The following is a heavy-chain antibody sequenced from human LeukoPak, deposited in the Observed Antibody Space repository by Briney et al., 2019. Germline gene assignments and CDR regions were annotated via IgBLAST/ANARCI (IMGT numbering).Heavy chain of an antibody. CDR3: ARAGPTTGFDY. J-gene: IGHJ4*02. CDR1: GGSISSGYY. D-gene: IGHD4-11*01. CDR2: IDHSGST. V-gene: IGHV4-38-2*02. Sequence: SETLSLTCTVSGGSISSGYYWGWIRPPPGKGLEWIGSIDHSGSTPYNPSLKSRVTMSVDTSKNQFSLKLSSVTAADTAVYYCARAGPTTGFDYWGQGTLVTVSS.